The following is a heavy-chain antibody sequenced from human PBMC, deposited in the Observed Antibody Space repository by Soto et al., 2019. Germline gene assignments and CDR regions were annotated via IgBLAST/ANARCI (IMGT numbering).Heavy chain of an antibody. CDR2: ISQSGYF. Sequence: PSQTLSLTCTAAGGSRSGYYWSCNRQSPGRGLEWIGYISQSGYFSYNPSLKSRVTLSVDRAKNQVSLSLICVTAAATARFFVVKQGFGAFLALGSFWLKGTAVPVS. CDR1: GGSRSGYY. D-gene: IGHD3-10*01. V-gene: IGHV4-59*08. J-gene: IGHJ6*03. CDR3: VKQGFGAFLALGSF.